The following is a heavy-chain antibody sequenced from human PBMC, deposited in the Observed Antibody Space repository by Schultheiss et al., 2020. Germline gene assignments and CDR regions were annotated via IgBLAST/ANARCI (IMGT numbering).Heavy chain of an antibody. CDR1: GGSISGSSYY. CDR3: ARGWGYYDSSGYYYAEKSTYYMDV. V-gene: IGHV4-39*07. Sequence: SETLSLTCTVSGGSISGSSYYWGWIRQPPEKGLEWIGSIYHSGSTYYNPSLRSRVTISVDTSKNQFSLKLSSVTAADTAVYYCARGWGYYDSSGYYYAEKSTYYMDVWGKGTTVTVSS. D-gene: IGHD3-22*01. J-gene: IGHJ6*03. CDR2: IYHSGST.